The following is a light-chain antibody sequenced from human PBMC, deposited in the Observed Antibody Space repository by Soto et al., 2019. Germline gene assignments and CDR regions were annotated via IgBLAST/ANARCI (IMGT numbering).Light chain of an antibody. J-gene: IGKJ2*01. V-gene: IGKV1-12*01. CDR2: AAS. CDR3: QQANGFPYT. Sequence: DIQMTQSPSIVSASVGDRVTITCRASQPISSWLVWYQQKPGKAPKLLIYAASTLERGIPLRFSGSGSGTDFTLTITSLQPEDFATYFCQQANGFPYTFGQGTKGEIK. CDR1: QPISSW.